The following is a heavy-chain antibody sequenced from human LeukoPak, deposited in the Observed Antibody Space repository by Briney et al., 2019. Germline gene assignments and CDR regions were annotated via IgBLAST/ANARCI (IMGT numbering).Heavy chain of an antibody. D-gene: IGHD2-15*01. CDR1: GFTFSSYP. CDR3: ARILAASELDY. J-gene: IGHJ4*02. Sequence: GGSLRLSCAASGFTFSSYPMHWVRQTPGRGLEYVSAITSNGGSTYYANSVKGRFTISRDNSRNTLYLQMGSLRPEDMAVYYCARILAASELDYWGQGTLVTVSS. V-gene: IGHV3-64*01. CDR2: ITSNGGST.